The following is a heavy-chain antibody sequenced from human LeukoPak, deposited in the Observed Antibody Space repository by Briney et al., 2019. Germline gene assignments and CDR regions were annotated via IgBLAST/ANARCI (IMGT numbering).Heavy chain of an antibody. D-gene: IGHD3-3*01. Sequence: SETLSLTCTVSGYSISSGYYWGWIRQPPGKGLEWIGSIYHSGSTYYNPSLKSRVTISVDTSKNQFSLKLSSVTAADTAVYYCARVRITYYDFWSGYHDVFDIWGQGTMVTVSS. J-gene: IGHJ3*02. CDR1: GYSISSGYY. CDR2: IYHSGST. V-gene: IGHV4-38-2*02. CDR3: ARVRITYYDFWSGYHDVFDI.